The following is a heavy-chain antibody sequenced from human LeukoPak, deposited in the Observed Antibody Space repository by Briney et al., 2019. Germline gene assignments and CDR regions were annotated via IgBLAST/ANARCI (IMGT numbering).Heavy chain of an antibody. CDR3: ARGYYYDSSGYWGFGY. V-gene: IGHV3-53*01. CDR2: IYSGGST. D-gene: IGHD3-22*01. J-gene: IGHJ4*02. CDR1: GFTVSSNY. Sequence: GGSLRLSCAASGFTVSSNYMSWVRQAPGKGLEWVSVIYSGGSTYYADSVKGRFTISRDNSKNTLYLQMNSLRAEDTAVYYCARGYYYDSSGYWGFGYWGQGTLVTVSS.